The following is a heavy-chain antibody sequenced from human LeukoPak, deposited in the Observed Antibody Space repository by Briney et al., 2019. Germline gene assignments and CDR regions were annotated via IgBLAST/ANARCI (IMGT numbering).Heavy chain of an antibody. CDR1: GGSISSGSYY. CDR3: ARGLLDV. D-gene: IGHD3-16*01. V-gene: IGHV4-61*02. CDR2: IYTSGST. Sequence: SQTLSLTCTVSGGSISSGSYYWSWIRQPAGKGLEWIGRIYTSGSTNYNPSLKSRVTISVDTSKNQFSLKLSSVTAADTAVYYCARGLLDVWGKGTTVTVSS. J-gene: IGHJ6*04.